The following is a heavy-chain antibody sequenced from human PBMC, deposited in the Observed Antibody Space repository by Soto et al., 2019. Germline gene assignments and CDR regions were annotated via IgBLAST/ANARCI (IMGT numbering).Heavy chain of an antibody. CDR2: IIPIFGTA. D-gene: IGHD6-13*01. J-gene: IGHJ5*02. V-gene: IGHV1-69*01. Sequence: QVQLVQSGAEVKKPGSSVKVSCKASGGTFSSYAISWVRQAPGQGLAWMGGIIPIFGTANYAQKFQGRGTITADESKSTAYIELSSMRSEDTAVYYCAVAQQLVLETGFDPCGQGTLVTVSS. CDR1: GGTFSSYA. CDR3: AVAQQLVLETGFDP.